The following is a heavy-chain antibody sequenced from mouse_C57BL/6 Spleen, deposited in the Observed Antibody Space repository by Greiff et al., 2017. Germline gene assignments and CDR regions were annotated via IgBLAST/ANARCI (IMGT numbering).Heavy chain of an antibody. J-gene: IGHJ4*01. V-gene: IGHV2-6*01. CDR2: IWGVGST. Sequence: VQLQQSGPGLVAPSQSLSITCTVSGFSLTSYGVDWVRQSPGQGLEWLGVIWGVGSTNYNSALKSRLSISKDNSKSQVILKMNRLQTDDTAMYYCARQLRRRDAMDYWGQGTSVTVSS. D-gene: IGHD3-2*02. CDR3: ARQLRRRDAMDY. CDR1: GFSLTSYG.